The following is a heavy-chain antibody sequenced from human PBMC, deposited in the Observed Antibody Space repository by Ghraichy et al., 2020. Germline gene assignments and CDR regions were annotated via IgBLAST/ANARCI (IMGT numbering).Heavy chain of an antibody. CDR3: ASLTKQQPAYVLDY. V-gene: IGHV4-31*03. CDR1: GGSISSGGYY. CDR2: IYYSGST. Sequence: SETLSLTCTVSGGSISSGGYYWSWIRQHPGKGLEWIGYIYYSGSTYYNPSLKSRVTISVDTSKNQFSLKLSSVTAADTAVYYCASLTKQQPAYVLDYWGQGTLVTVSS. J-gene: IGHJ4*02. D-gene: IGHD6-13*01.